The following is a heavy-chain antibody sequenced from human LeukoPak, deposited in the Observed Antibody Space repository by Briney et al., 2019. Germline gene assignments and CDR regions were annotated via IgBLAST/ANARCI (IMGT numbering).Heavy chain of an antibody. D-gene: IGHD3-10*01. CDR2: ISAYNGNK. CDR3: AGGGVTRDWFDP. V-gene: IGHV1-18*01. Sequence: ASVTVSCTASGYTFTSYGISWVRQAPGQGLEWMGWISAYNGNKNYAHKLQGRVTMTTDTSTNTAYMELRSLRADDTAVYYCAGGGVTRDWFDPWGQGTLVTVSS. CDR1: GYTFTSYG. J-gene: IGHJ5*02.